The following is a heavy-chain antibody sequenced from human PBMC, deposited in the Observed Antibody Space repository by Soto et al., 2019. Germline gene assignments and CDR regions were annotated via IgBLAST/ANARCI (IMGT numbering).Heavy chain of an antibody. J-gene: IGHJ4*02. V-gene: IGHV3-48*02. CDR2: ITSDTNTI. CDR3: ARSVVGHFDY. D-gene: IGHD2-15*01. CDR1: GFPFSIYS. Sequence: EVQLVESGGGLVQPGGSLRLSCAASGFPFSIYSMNWVRQAPGKGLEWSSYITSDTNTIKYADSVKGRFTISRDNAKNSVCLQMNRLRDGDTALYFCARSVVGHFDYWGQGTVVTVSS.